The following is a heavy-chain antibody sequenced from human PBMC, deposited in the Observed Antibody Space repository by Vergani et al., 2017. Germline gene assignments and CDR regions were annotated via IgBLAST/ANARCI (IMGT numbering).Heavy chain of an antibody. V-gene: IGHV1-69*12. CDR2: IIPIFGTA. D-gene: IGHD1-26*01. CDR3: ARAEGGSYYGDYYYGMDV. Sequence: QVQLVQSGAELKKPGSSVKVSCKASGGTFSSYAISWVRQAPGQGLEWMGGIIPIFGTANYAQKFQGGVTITADESTSTADMELSSLRTEDTAVYYCARAEGGSYYGDYYYGMDVWGQGTTVTVSS. CDR1: GGTFSSYA. J-gene: IGHJ6*02.